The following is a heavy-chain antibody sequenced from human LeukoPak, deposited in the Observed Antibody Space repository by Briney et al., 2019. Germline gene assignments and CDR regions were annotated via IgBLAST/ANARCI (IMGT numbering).Heavy chain of an antibody. V-gene: IGHV4-59*01. D-gene: IGHD2-21*02. CDR3: ARSYCGGDCYLWAFDI. CDR1: GGSISSYY. Sequence: SETLSLTCTVSGGSISSYYWSWIRQPPGKGLELIGYIYYSGSTNYNPSLKSRVTISVDTSKNQFSLKLSSVTAADTAVYYCARSYCGGDCYLWAFDIWGQGTMVTVSS. CDR2: IYYSGST. J-gene: IGHJ3*02.